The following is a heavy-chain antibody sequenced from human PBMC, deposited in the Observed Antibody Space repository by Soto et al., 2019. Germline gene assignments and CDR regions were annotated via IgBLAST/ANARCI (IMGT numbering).Heavy chain of an antibody. D-gene: IGHD2-2*01. CDR3: ARAGCSSTSCLNWFDP. CDR2: IYHSGST. CDR1: GYSISSGYY. V-gene: IGHV4-38-2*01. J-gene: IGHJ5*02. Sequence: SETLSLTCAVSGYSISSGYYWGWIRQPPGKGLEWIGSIYHSGSTYYNPSLKSRVTISVDTSKNQFSLKLSSVTAADTAVYYCARAGCSSTSCLNWFDPWGQGTLVTVSS.